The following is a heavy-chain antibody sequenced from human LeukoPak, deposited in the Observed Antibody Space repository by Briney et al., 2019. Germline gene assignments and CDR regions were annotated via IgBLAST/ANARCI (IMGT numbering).Heavy chain of an antibody. V-gene: IGHV4-30-2*01. CDR1: GGSISSGGYS. CDR3: ARGSRNIVVVPAVSGGWFDP. J-gene: IGHJ5*02. D-gene: IGHD2-2*01. CDR2: IYHSGST. Sequence: SQTLSLTCAVSGGSISSGGYSWSWLRQPPGKGLEWLGYIYHSGSTYYNPSLKSRVTISVDRSKNQFSLKLSSVTAADTAVYYCARGSRNIVVVPAVSGGWFDPWGQGTLVTVSS.